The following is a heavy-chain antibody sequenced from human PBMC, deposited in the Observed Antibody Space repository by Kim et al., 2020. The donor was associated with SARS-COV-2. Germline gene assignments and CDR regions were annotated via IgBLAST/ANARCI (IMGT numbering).Heavy chain of an antibody. D-gene: IGHD3-22*01. J-gene: IGHJ4*02. V-gene: IGHV3-30*18. Sequence: GGSLRLSCAASGFTFSSYGMHWVRQAPGKGLEWVALISYDGSNKYYADSVKGRFTISRDNSKNTLYLQMNSLRAEDTAVYYCAKDYYDSSGYYKWYYFDYWGQGTLVTVSS. CDR2: ISYDGSNK. CDR3: AKDYYDSSGYYKWYYFDY. CDR1: GFTFSSYG.